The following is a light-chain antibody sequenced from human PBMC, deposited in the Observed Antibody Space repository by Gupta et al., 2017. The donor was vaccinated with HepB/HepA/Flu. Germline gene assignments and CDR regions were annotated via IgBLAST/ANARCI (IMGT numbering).Light chain of an antibody. J-gene: IGKJ4*01. CDR3: HQSSSLPLT. Sequence: EIVITESTVFQCVTPSEKVTITCRASQSIGTSLHWYQQKPDQSPKLLIKYASQCFSGVPSRFSGSGSGTDFTLTINILEDEDAAIYYCHQSSSLPLTFGRWTKVEIK. V-gene: IGKV6-21*01. CDR1: QSIGTS. CDR2: YAS.